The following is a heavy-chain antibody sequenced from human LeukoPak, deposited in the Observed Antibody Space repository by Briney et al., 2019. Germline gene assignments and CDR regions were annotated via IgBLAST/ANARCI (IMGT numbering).Heavy chain of an antibody. CDR1: GFTFSNYW. CDR3: AKRLYYDSSGYYDY. J-gene: IGHJ4*02. V-gene: IGHV3-7*03. D-gene: IGHD3-22*01. CDR2: IKQDGSEK. Sequence: GGSLRLSCAASGFTFSNYWMTWVRQAPGKGLEWVASIKQDGSEKYYVDSVKGRFTFSRDNAKNSLYLQMDSLRAEDTAVYYCAKRLYYDSSGYYDYWGQGTLVTVSS.